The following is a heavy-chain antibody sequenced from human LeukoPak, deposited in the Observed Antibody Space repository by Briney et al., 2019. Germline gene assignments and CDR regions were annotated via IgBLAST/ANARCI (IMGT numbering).Heavy chain of an antibody. Sequence: GGSLRLSCAASGFTFSSYSMDWVRQAPGKGLEWVSSISSSSSYIYYADSVKGRFTISRDTAKNSLYLQMNSLRAEDTAVYYCARGDYTSIAANWGQGTLVTVSS. J-gene: IGHJ4*02. CDR1: GFTFSSYS. CDR2: ISSSSSYI. CDR3: ARGDYTSIAAN. V-gene: IGHV3-21*06. D-gene: IGHD6-25*01.